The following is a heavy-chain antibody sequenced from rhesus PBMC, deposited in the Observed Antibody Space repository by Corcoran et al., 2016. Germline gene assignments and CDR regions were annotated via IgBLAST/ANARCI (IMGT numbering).Heavy chain of an antibody. CDR1: GYSISSGYG. CDR3: AREGGYSSGWVDY. D-gene: IGHD6-31*01. V-gene: IGHV4-122*02. CDR2: ISYSGST. Sequence: QLQLQESGPGLVKPSETLSLTCAVSGYSISSGYGWSWIRQPPGKGLGWIGYISYSGSTSYNPSLKSRVTISRDTSKNQFSLKLSSVTAADTAVYYCAREGGYSSGWVDYWGQGVLVTVSS. J-gene: IGHJ4*01.